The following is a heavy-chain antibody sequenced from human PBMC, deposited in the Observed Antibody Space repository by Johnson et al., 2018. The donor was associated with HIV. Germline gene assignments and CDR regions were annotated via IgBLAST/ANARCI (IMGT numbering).Heavy chain of an antibody. J-gene: IGHJ3*02. D-gene: IGHD3-3*01. V-gene: IGHV3-30*04. CDR1: GFTFSDYA. CDR3: AREFARFLEWFQTDGRAFDI. CDR2: ISSDGNTK. Sequence: QVQLVESGGGVVQPGRSLRLSCAASGFTFSDYAMHWVRQAPGTGLEWVASISSDGNTKYFADSVQGRLHISSDNSKNTLYLQMNSLRAEDTAVYYCAREFARFLEWFQTDGRAFDIWGQGTMVTVSS.